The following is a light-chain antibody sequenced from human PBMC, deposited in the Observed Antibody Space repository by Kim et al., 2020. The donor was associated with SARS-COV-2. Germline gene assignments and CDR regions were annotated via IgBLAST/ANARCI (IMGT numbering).Light chain of an antibody. V-gene: IGKV3-11*01. CDR2: DAS. J-gene: IGKJ5*01. CDR3: QQRSNWPIT. Sequence: EIVLTQSPGTLSLSPGERATLSCGASLSIAFHLAWYQQKPGQAPRLLIFDASNRATGIPARFSGRGSGTDFTLTISSLEPEDFGVYYCQQRSNWPITFGQGTRLEIK. CDR1: LSIAFH.